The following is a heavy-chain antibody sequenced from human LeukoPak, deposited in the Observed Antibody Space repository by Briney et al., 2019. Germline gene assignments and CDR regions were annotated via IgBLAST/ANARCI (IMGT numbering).Heavy chain of an antibody. CDR2: IYHSGST. CDR3: ARHKDYDFWSGIDY. V-gene: IGHV4-38-2*01. Sequence: SETLSLTCAVSGYSISSGYYWGWIRQPPGKGLECIGTIYHSGSTYYNPSLKSRATISVDTSKNQFSLKLSSVTAADTAVYYCARHKDYDFWSGIDYWGQGTLVTVSS. D-gene: IGHD3-3*01. J-gene: IGHJ4*02. CDR1: GYSISSGYY.